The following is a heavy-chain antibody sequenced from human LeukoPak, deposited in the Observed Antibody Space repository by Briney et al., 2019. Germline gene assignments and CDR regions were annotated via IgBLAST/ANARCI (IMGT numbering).Heavy chain of an antibody. V-gene: IGHV3-66*01. J-gene: IGHJ1*01. CDR2: IYSGGST. Sequence: GGSLRLSCAASGFTVSSNYMSWVRQAPGKGLEWVSVIYSGGSTFYADSVKGRFTISRDNSKNTLYLQMNSPRAEDTAVYYCASDSYSPEYFQHWGQGTLVTVSS. D-gene: IGHD2-15*01. CDR1: GFTVSSNY. CDR3: ASDSYSPEYFQH.